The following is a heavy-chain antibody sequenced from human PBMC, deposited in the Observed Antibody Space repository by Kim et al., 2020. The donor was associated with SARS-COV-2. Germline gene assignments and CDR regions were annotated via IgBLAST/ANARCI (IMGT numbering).Heavy chain of an antibody. V-gene: IGHV3-30*03. Sequence: GGSLRLSCAASGFTFSSYGMHWVRQAPGKGLEWVEVISYDGSNKYYADSVKGRFTIYRDNSKNTLYLQMNRLRAEDTAVYYCAPGYREFDYWGQGTLVT. CDR2: ISYDGSNK. CDR3: APGYREFDY. D-gene: IGHD5-18*01. J-gene: IGHJ4*02. CDR1: GFTFSSYG.